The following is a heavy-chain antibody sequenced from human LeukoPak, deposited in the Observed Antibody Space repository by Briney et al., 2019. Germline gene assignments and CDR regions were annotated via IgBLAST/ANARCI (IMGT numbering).Heavy chain of an antibody. CDR3: ARDLLSRFYYDSSGYLDYGMDV. CDR2: ISAYNGNT. CDR1: GYTFTSYG. D-gene: IGHD3-22*01. J-gene: IGHJ6*02. Sequence: GASVKVSCKASGYTFTSYGISWVRQAPGQGLEWMGWISAYNGNTNYAQKLQGRVTMTTDTSTSTAYMELRNLRSDDTAVYYCARDLLSRFYYDSSGYLDYGMDVWGQGTTVTVSS. V-gene: IGHV1-18*01.